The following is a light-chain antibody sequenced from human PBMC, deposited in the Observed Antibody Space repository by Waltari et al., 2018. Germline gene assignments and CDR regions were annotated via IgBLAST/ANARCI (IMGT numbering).Light chain of an antibody. J-gene: IGKJ2*01. CDR2: DAS. V-gene: IGKV1-33*01. CDR3: QHYDNFPFT. Sequence: DIQRTQSPSSLSASAGDRVTITCQASPNIGNFLNWYQPKPGRAPNLLIYDASNLETGVPSRFSGSGYGTHFTFTIASLQSEDIATHYCQHYDNFPFTFGQGTKVEIK. CDR1: PNIGNF.